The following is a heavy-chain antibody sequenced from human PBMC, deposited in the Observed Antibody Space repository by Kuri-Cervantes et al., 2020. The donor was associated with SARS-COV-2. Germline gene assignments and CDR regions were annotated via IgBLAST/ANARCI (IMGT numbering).Heavy chain of an antibody. J-gene: IGHJ3*02. D-gene: IGHD6-13*01. CDR3: ARDHGSFRITAAGIDAFDI. Sequence: SETLSLTCAASGFTFSDYYMSWIRQPPRKGLEWIGYIYYSGSTNYNPSLKSRVTISVDTSKNQFSLKLSSVTAADTAVYYCARDHGSFRITAAGIDAFDIWGQGTMVTVSS. CDR1: GFTFSDYY. CDR2: IYYSGST. V-gene: IGHV4-59*01.